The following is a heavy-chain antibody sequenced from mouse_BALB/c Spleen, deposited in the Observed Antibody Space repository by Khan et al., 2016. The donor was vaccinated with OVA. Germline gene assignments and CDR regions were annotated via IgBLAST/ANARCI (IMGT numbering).Heavy chain of an antibody. CDR2: ISDGGSYT. J-gene: IGHJ3*01. Sequence: EVELVESGGGLVRPGGSLKLSCAASGFTFSDYYMYWVRQTPEKRLEWVATISDGGSYTYYPDSVKGRFTISRDDAKNNLYLQMSSLKSEDTDMYCCERGCYGDPFAYWGQGTLVTVSA. D-gene: IGHD2-13*01. V-gene: IGHV5-4*02. CDR3: ERGCYGDPFAY. CDR1: GFTFSDYY.